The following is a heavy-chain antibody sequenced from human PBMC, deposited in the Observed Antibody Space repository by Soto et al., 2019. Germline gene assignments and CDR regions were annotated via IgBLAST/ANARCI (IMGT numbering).Heavy chain of an antibody. CDR1: GGSFSGYY. Sequence: QVQLQQCVAGLLKPSETLSLTCAVYGGSFSGYYWSWIRQPPGKGLEWIGEINHSGSTNYNPSLKSRVTISVDTSKNQFSLKLSSVSAADTAVYYCARLVRGRNYYYYYMDVWGKGTTVTVSS. V-gene: IGHV4-34*01. J-gene: IGHJ6*03. CDR2: INHSGST. CDR3: ARLVRGRNYYYYYMDV.